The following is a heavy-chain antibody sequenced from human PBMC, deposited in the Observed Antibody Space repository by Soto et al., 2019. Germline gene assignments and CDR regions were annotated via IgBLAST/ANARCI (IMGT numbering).Heavy chain of an antibody. D-gene: IGHD3-10*01. CDR3: ARDRDRGDYYYYYMDV. V-gene: IGHV1-3*01. Sequence: QVHLVQSGAEVKKPGASVKISCEASGYPFSDYAIHWVRQAPGQRLEWMGRINAGNGNTEYSQPFQGRLNITRDSSARTAFMELGSLTSDDSEVYFCARDRDRGDYYYYYMDVWGRGTTVIVSS. CDR1: GYPFSDYA. CDR2: INAGNGNT. J-gene: IGHJ6*03.